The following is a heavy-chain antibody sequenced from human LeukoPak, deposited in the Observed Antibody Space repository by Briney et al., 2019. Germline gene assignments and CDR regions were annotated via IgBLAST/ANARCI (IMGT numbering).Heavy chain of an antibody. CDR3: ARDRLILAATTFDY. CDR2: INPNSGGT. J-gene: IGHJ4*02. Sequence: ASVKVSCKASGYTFTSYDINWVRQAPGQGLEWMGWINPNSGGTNYAQKFQGWVTMTRDTSISTAYMELSRLRSDDTAVYYCARDRLILAATTFDYWGPGTLVTVSS. CDR1: GYTFTSYD. D-gene: IGHD2-15*01. V-gene: IGHV1-2*04.